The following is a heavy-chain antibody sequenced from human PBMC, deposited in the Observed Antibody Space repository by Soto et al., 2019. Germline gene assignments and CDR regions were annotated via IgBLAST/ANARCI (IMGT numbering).Heavy chain of an antibody. D-gene: IGHD3-16*02. CDR3: ARGPPAMFTFGGVIAHRGVFDY. CDR2: IYHSGST. CDR1: GYSISSGYY. V-gene: IGHV4-38-2*01. Sequence: SETLSLTCAVSGYSISSGYYWGWIRQPPGKGLEWIGSIYHSGSTYYNPSLKSRVTISVDTSKNQFSLKLSSVTAADTAVYYCARGPPAMFTFGGVIAHRGVFDYWGQGTLVTVSS. J-gene: IGHJ4*02.